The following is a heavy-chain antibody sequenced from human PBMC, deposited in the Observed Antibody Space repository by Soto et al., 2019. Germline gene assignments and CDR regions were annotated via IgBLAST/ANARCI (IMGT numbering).Heavy chain of an antibody. J-gene: IGHJ4*02. V-gene: IGHV3-23*01. Sequence: PGGSLRLSXAASGFTFSTYAMSWVRQAPGKGLEWVSAISGSGDSTYYADSVKGRFTISRDNSKNTLYLQMNSLRAEDTAVYYCAKGTVPAAIRRDYFDYWGQGTLVTVSS. CDR1: GFTFSTYA. CDR3: AKGTVPAAIRRDYFDY. CDR2: ISGSGDST. D-gene: IGHD2-2*02.